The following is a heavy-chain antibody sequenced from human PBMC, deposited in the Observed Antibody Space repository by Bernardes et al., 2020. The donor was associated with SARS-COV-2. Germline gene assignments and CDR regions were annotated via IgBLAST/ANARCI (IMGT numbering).Heavy chain of an antibody. V-gene: IGHV3-30*03. CDR2: ISYDGSNK. CDR3: ARAYGGNYYYGMDV. Sequence: GGSLRLSCEASGFTFSDYNINWVRQAPGKGLEWVAVISYDGSNKYYADSVKGRFTISRDNSKNTLYLQMNSLRAEDTAVYYCARAYGGNYYYGMDVWGQGTTVTVSS. D-gene: IGHD2-15*01. CDR1: GFTFSDYN. J-gene: IGHJ6*02.